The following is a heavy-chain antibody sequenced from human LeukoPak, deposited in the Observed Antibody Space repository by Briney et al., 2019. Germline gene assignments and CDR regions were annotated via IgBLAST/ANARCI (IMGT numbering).Heavy chain of an antibody. CDR2: ISGSGGST. CDR3: AKDRGTSPTGINTAPLDY. D-gene: IGHD1-1*01. J-gene: IGHJ4*02. V-gene: IGHV3-23*01. CDR1: GFSFSTYA. Sequence: GGSLRLSCPASGFSFSTYAMSWVRQAPGKGLEWVSTISGSGGSTYYADSVKGRFTISRDNSKSTLYLQMNSLRAEDTAVYYCAKDRGTSPTGINTAPLDYWGQGTLVTVSS.